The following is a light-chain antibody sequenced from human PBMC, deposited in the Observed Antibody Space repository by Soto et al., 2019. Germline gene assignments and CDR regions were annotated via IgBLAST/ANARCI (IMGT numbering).Light chain of an antibody. J-gene: IGLJ3*02. CDR2: SDN. CDR1: SSNIGSNT. CDR3: AAWDDIGGGPGVV. V-gene: IGLV1-44*01. Sequence: QSVLTQAPSASGTPGQRVTISCSGSSSNIGSNTVNWYQHLPGTAPKLLIYSDNQRPSGVPDRFSSSTSGTSDALAISGLQSEDDADYYCAAWDDIGGGPGVVFCRGTKLT.